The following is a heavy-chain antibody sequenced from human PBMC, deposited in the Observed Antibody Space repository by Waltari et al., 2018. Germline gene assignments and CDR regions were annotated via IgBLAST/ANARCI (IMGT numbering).Heavy chain of an antibody. CDR1: GGSISSYY. CDR2: IYSSGST. Sequence: QVQLQESGPGLVKPSETLSLTCTVSGGSISSYYWSWIRQPPGTGLEWIGYIYSSGSTNYNPSLKSRVTKSVDTSKNQFSLKLSSVTAADTAVYYCARLDYGDYEGVSYYYYGMDVWGQGTTVTVSS. D-gene: IGHD4-17*01. J-gene: IGHJ6*02. CDR3: ARLDYGDYEGVSYYYYGMDV. V-gene: IGHV4-59*08.